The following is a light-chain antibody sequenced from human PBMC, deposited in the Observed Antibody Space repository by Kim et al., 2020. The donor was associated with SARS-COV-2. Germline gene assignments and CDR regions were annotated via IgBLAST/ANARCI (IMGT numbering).Light chain of an antibody. CDR3: AAWDGSLNGVV. J-gene: IGLJ2*01. CDR2: TNN. V-gene: IGLV1-44*01. CDR1: SSNIGSNP. Sequence: QSVLTQPPSASGTPGQRVTISCSGSSSNIGSNPVNWYQQFPGTAPKLLIYTNNQRPSGVPDRFSGSKSGTSASLAISGLQSEDEADYYCAAWDGSLNGVVFGGGTKLTVL.